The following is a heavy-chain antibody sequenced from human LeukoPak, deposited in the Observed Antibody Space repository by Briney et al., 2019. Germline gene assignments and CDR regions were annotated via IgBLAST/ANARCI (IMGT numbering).Heavy chain of an antibody. J-gene: IGHJ4*02. CDR1: GGTFSSYA. Sequence: KVSCKASGGTFSSYAISWVRQAPGQGLEWMGGIIPIFGTANYAQKFQGRVTITADESTSTAYMELSSLRSEDTAVYYCARDRRAPHDYGDYVVGYFDYWGQGTLVTVSS. CDR3: ARDRRAPHDYGDYVVGYFDY. CDR2: IIPIFGTA. D-gene: IGHD4-17*01. V-gene: IGHV1-69*01.